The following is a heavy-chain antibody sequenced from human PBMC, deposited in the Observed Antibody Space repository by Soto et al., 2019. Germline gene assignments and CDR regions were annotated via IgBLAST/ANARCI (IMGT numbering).Heavy chain of an antibody. CDR3: AKGMYYYDSSGYRLFDY. CDR2: ISVSGGST. D-gene: IGHD3-22*01. Sequence: GGSLRLSCAASGFTFRNYAMNWVRQAPGKGLEWVSGISVSGGSTYYAASVKGRFTVSRDNSKNTVYLQMNSLRAEDTAVYFCAKGMYYYDSSGYRLFDYWGQGSLVTVSS. J-gene: IGHJ4*02. CDR1: GFTFRNYA. V-gene: IGHV3-23*01.